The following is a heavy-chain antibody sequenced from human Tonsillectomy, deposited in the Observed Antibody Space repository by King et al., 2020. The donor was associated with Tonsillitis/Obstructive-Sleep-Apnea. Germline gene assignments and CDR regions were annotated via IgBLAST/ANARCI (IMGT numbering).Heavy chain of an antibody. CDR1: GFTFHRYW. CDR3: TLGDY. V-gene: IGHV3-7*02. CDR2: IDEHGSEK. Sequence: EVQLVESGGGLVQPGGSLRLSCATSGFTFHRYWMSWVRQAPGKGLEWVANIDEHGSEKNNADYVKGRFTISRDNATTSLFLQMNSLRVEDSALYYCTLGDYWGQGTLVTVSS. J-gene: IGHJ4*02. D-gene: IGHD3-3*02.